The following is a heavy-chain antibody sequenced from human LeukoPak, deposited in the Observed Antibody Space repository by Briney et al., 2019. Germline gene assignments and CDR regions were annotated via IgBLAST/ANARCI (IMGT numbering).Heavy chain of an antibody. CDR3: ARVSWVSIVATIGAFDI. V-gene: IGHV1-18*01. CDR2: ISAYNGST. CDR1: GYTFTSYG. J-gene: IGHJ3*02. Sequence: ASVKVSCKASGYTFTSYGISWVRQAPGQGLEWMGWISAYNGSTNYAQKLQGRVTMTTDTSTSTAYMELRSLRSDDTAVYYCARVSWVSIVATIGAFDIWGQGTMVTVSS. D-gene: IGHD5-12*01.